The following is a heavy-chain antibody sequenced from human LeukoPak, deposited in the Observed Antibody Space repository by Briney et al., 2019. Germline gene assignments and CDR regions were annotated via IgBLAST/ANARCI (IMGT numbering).Heavy chain of an antibody. CDR1: GFTFSDYG. CDR2: IKLDGSEK. D-gene: IGHD3-3*01. Sequence: GGSLRLSCAASGFTFSDYGMHWVRQAPGKGLEWVANIKLDGSEKNYVDSVKGRFTISRDNTKNSLYLQMNSLRAEDTAVFYCARDQYDTWSRRGNFDSWGQGTLVTVSS. V-gene: IGHV3-7*03. J-gene: IGHJ4*02. CDR3: ARDQYDTWSRRGNFDS.